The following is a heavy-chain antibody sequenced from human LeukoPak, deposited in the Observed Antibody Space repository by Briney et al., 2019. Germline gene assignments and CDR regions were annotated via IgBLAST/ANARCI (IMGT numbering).Heavy chain of an antibody. V-gene: IGHV1-18*01. J-gene: IGHJ5*02. Sequence: GASVKVSCKASGYTFTSYGISWVRQAPGQGLEWMGWISAYNGNTNYAQKLQGRVTMTTDTSTSTAYMELRSLRSDDTAVYYCARDTWVGCSGGSCHQFDPWGQGTLVTVSS. D-gene: IGHD2-15*01. CDR3: ARDTWVGCSGGSCHQFDP. CDR1: GYTFTSYG. CDR2: ISAYNGNT.